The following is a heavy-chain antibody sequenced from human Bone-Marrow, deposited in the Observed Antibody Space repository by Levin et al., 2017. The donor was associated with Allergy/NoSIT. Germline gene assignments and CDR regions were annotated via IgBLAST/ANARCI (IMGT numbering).Heavy chain of an antibody. CDR3: ARALVLAGSTDPSNFDY. V-gene: IGHV1-69*13. Sequence: ASVKVSCKASGGTFSSYAISWVRQAPGQGLEWMGGIIPFFGTTNYAQKFQGRLTITADESTTTTYMELSSLRSDDTAVFYCARALVLAGSTDPSNFDYWGQGTLVSVSS. CDR1: GGTFSSYA. J-gene: IGHJ4*02. CDR2: IIPFFGTT. D-gene: IGHD1-7*01.